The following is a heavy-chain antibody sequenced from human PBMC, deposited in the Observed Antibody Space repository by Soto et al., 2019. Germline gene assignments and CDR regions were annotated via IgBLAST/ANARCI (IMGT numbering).Heavy chain of an antibody. V-gene: IGHV4-4*02. CDR3: ARGVSYYYGSGSYAFDY. CDR2: IYHSGST. Sequence: QVQLQESGPGLVKPSGTLSLTCAVCSGSISSSNWWSWVRQPPGKGLEWIGEIYHSGSTNYNPSLKSRVTISVDKSKNQFSLKLSYVTAADTAVYYCARGVSYYYGSGSYAFDYWGQGTLVTVSS. J-gene: IGHJ4*02. D-gene: IGHD3-10*01. CDR1: SGSISSSNW.